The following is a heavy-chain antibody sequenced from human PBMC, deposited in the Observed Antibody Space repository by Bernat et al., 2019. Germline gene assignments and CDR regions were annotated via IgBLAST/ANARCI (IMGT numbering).Heavy chain of an antibody. CDR2: IRYDGSNK. CDR3: AKVRDLRDIVLMPRGKDRGMDV. Sequence: QVQLVESGGGVVQPGGSLRLSCAASGFTFRSYGMHWVRQAPGKGLEWVAFIRYDGSNKYYADSVKGRFTISRDNSKNTLYLQMNSLRAEDTAVYYCAKVRDLRDIVLMPRGKDRGMDVWGQGTTVTVSS. J-gene: IGHJ6*02. CDR1: GFTFRSYG. D-gene: IGHD2-8*01. V-gene: IGHV3-30*02.